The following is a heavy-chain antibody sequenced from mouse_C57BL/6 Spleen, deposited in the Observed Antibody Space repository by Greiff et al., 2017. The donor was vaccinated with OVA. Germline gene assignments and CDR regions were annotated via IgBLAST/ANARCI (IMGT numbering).Heavy chain of an antibody. Sequence: VQLQQSGAELVRPGASVKLSCTASGFNIKDDYMHWVKQRPEQGLEWIGWIDPENGDTEYASKFQGKATITADTSSNTAYLQLSSLTSEDTAVYYCTKVLLRPYYYAMDYWGQGTSVTVSS. CDR3: TKVLLRPYYYAMDY. V-gene: IGHV14-4*01. J-gene: IGHJ4*01. CDR1: GFNIKDDY. D-gene: IGHD1-1*01. CDR2: IDPENGDT.